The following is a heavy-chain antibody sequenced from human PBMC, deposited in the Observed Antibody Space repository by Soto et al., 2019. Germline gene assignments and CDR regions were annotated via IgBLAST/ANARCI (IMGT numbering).Heavy chain of an antibody. J-gene: IGHJ5*02. CDR1: GFTFSSYA. CDR3: ARANYDILTGYPEWFDP. V-gene: IGHV3-30-3*01. Sequence: RLSCAASGFTFSSYAMHWVRQAPGKGLEWVAVISYDGSNKYYADSVKGRFTISRDTSKNTLYLQMNSLRAEDTAVYYCARANYDILTGYPEWFDPWRQGTLVTVSS. CDR2: ISYDGSNK. D-gene: IGHD3-9*01.